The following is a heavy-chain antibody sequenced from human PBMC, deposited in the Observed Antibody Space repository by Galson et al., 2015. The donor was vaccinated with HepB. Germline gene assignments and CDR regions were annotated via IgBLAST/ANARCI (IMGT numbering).Heavy chain of an antibody. CDR1: GFTFSSYS. J-gene: IGHJ3*02. CDR2: ISSSSSYI. V-gene: IGHV3-21*01. CDR3: ARAITDQDAFDI. Sequence: SLRLSCAASGFTFSSYSMNWVRQAPGKGLEWVSSISSSSSYIYYADSVKGRFTISRDNAKNSLYLQMNSLRAEDTAVYYCARAITDQDAFDIWGQGTMVTVSS.